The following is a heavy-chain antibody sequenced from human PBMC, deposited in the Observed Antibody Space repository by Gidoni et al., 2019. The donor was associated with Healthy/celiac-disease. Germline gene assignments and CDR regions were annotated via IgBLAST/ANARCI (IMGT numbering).Heavy chain of an antibody. V-gene: IGHV3-23*01. Sequence: EVQLLESGGGLVQPGGSLRLSCAASGCTFSSYAMSWVRQAPGKGLEWVSAISGSGGSTYYADSVKGRFTISRDNSKNTLYLQMNSLRAEDTAVYYCANFRSGGYDYVWGSFAFDIWGQGTMVTVSS. D-gene: IGHD3-16*01. CDR3: ANFRSGGYDYVWGSFAFDI. J-gene: IGHJ3*02. CDR1: GCTFSSYA. CDR2: ISGSGGST.